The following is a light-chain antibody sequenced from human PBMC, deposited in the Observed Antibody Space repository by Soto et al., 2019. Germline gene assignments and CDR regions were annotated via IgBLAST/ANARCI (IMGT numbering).Light chain of an antibody. CDR2: AVT. CDR3: CSFAGSTTWV. J-gene: IGLJ3*02. Sequence: QSALTHPASVSGSPGQSITISCTGTSSDVGRYGLVSWYQQHPGKAPKLMMYAVTKRPSGVSDRFSGSKSGNTASLTISGLQADDEADYYCCSFAGSTTWVFGGGTKLTVL. V-gene: IGLV2-23*02. CDR1: SSDVGRYGL.